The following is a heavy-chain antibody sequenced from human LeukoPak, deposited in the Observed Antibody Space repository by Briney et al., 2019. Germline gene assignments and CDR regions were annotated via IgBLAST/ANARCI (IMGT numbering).Heavy chain of an antibody. CDR3: ARRAGAYSHPYDY. D-gene: IGHD4/OR15-4a*01. Sequence: GGSLRLSCAASGFTFNIAWMSWVRQAPGKGLEWVSFIYGDNTHYSDSVKGRFTISRDNSKNTLYLQMNSLRAEDTAVYYCARRAGAYSHPYDYWGQGTLVTVSS. CDR1: GFTFNIAW. V-gene: IGHV3-53*01. CDR2: IYGDNT. J-gene: IGHJ4*02.